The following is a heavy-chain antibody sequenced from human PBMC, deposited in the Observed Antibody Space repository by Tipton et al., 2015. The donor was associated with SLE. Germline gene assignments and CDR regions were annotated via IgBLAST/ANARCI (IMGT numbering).Heavy chain of an antibody. J-gene: IGHJ4*02. CDR3: ARIPAVAGTGVAY. D-gene: IGHD6-19*01. CDR2: TYYRSKWYN. Sequence: PSRGLEWLGRTYYRSKWYNEYAVSVKSRITINPDTSKNQFSLHLNSVTPEDTAVYYCARIPAVAGTGVAYWGQGTLVTVSS. V-gene: IGHV6-1*01.